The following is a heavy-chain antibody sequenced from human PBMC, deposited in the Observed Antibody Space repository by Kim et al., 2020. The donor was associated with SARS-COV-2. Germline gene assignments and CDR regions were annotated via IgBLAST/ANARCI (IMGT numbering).Heavy chain of an antibody. CDR3: ARLGPIAYCGGDCYPPLFDY. Sequence: RVTISVDTSKNQFSLKLSSVTAADTAVYYCARLGPIAYCGGDCYPPLFDYWGQGTLVTVSS. V-gene: IGHV4-39*01. J-gene: IGHJ4*02. D-gene: IGHD2-21*02.